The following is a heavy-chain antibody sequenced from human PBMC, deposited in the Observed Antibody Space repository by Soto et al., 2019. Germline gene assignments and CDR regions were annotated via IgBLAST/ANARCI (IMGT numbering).Heavy chain of an antibody. V-gene: IGHV5-10-1*01. Sequence: GESLKISCRASGYSFPTYWISWVRQMPGKGLEWMGRIDPSDSKTYYSPSFQGHVTISADKSTSTAYLQLNNLKASDTAMHYCARLSDYWGQGTQVTVS. CDR3: ARLSDY. CDR1: GYSFPTYW. J-gene: IGHJ4*02. CDR2: IDPSDSKT.